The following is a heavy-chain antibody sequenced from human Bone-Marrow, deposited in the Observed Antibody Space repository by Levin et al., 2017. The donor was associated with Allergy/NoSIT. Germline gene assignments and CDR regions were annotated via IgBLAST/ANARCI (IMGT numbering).Heavy chain of an antibody. J-gene: IGHJ5*02. CDR2: INHSGST. V-gene: IGHV4-34*01. CDR1: GGSFSGYY. D-gene: IGHD4-17*01. Sequence: PSETLSLTCAVYGGSFSGYYWSWIRQPPGKGLEWIGEINHSGSTNYNPSLKSRVTISVDTSKNQFSLKLSSVTAADTAVYYCASIHETTTAWGQGTLVTVSS. CDR3: ASIHETTTA.